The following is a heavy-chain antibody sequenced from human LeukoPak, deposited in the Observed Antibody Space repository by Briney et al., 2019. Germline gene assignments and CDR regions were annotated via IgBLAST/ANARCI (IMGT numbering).Heavy chain of an antibody. CDR2: IIPIFGTA. D-gene: IGHD5-18*01. Sequence: SVKASCKASGGTFSSYAISWVRQAPGQGLEWMGGIIPIFGTANYAQKFQGRVTITADESTSTAYMELSSLRSEDTAVYYCARDGRGYSYHWVNYFDYWGQGTLVTVSS. J-gene: IGHJ4*02. CDR1: GGTFSSYA. CDR3: ARDGRGYSYHWVNYFDY. V-gene: IGHV1-69*01.